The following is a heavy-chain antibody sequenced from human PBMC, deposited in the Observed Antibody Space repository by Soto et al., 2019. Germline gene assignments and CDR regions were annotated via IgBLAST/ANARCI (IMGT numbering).Heavy chain of an antibody. CDR3: ARSWTIAAPSLDY. Sequence: PGESLKISCQGTGYRFSSYWIGWVRQMPGKGLEWMGIIYPGDSDTRYSPSFQGQVTISADKSISTAYLQWSSLKASDTAMYYCARSWTIAAPSLDYWGQGTLVTVSS. D-gene: IGHD6-6*01. CDR2: IYPGDSDT. CDR1: GYRFSSYW. V-gene: IGHV5-51*01. J-gene: IGHJ4*02.